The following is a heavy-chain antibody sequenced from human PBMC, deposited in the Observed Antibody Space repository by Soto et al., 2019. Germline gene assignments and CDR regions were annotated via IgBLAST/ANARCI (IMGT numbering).Heavy chain of an antibody. V-gene: IGHV3-7*03. CDR3: ARHTGTYWDY. Sequence: EVQLVESGGGFVQPGGCPRLSCAASGFTFSDYWMTWVRQAPGKGLEWVANIKQDGRELFYVDSVKGRFTISRDNAKNSLSLEMNSLRAEDTALYYCARHTGTYWDYWGQGILVTVSS. CDR2: IKQDGREL. D-gene: IGHD1-26*01. J-gene: IGHJ4*02. CDR1: GFTFSDYW.